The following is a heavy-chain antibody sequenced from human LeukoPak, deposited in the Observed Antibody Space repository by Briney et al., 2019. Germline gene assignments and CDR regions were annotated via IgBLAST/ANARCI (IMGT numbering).Heavy chain of an antibody. Sequence: ASVKVSCKASGYTFTSYGITWVRQAPGQGLEWMGWIGAYNGNTNYAQKFQGRGTMTTDTSTGTAYMELRSLTSDDTAMYYCAREYSSSSRYFDLWGRGTLVTVSS. CDR2: IGAYNGNT. CDR1: GYTFTSYG. V-gene: IGHV1-18*01. D-gene: IGHD6-6*01. CDR3: AREYSSSSRYFDL. J-gene: IGHJ2*01.